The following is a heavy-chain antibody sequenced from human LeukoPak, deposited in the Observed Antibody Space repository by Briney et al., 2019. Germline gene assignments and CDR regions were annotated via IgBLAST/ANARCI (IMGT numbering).Heavy chain of an antibody. V-gene: IGHV1-69*06. CDR2: IIPIFGTA. Sequence: SVKVSCKASGGTFSSYAISWVRQAPGQGLEWMGGIIPIFGTANYAQKFQGRVTITADKSTSTAYMELSSLRSEDTAVYYCAKDYYDSSGYLDYWGQGTLVTVSS. J-gene: IGHJ4*02. CDR3: AKDYYDSSGYLDY. D-gene: IGHD3-22*01. CDR1: GGTFSSYA.